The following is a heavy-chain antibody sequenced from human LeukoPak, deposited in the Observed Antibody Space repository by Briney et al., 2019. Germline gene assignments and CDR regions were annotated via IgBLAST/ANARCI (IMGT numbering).Heavy chain of an antibody. CDR2: IYYSGST. CDR3: ARDSALAAHNDY. V-gene: IGHV4-31*03. J-gene: IGHJ4*02. CDR1: GGSISSGGYY. D-gene: IGHD6-6*01. Sequence: PSQTLSLTCTVSGGSISSGGYYWSWIRQHPGKGLEWIGYIYYSGSTYYNPSLKSRVTISVDTSKNQFSLKLSSVTAADTAVYYCARDSALAAHNDYWGQGTLVTVSS.